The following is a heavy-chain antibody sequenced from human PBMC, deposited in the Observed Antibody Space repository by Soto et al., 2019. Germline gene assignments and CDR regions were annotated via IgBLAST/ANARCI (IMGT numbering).Heavy chain of an antibody. CDR3: ARDFGY. CDR2: INHSGST. J-gene: IGHJ4*02. CDR1: GGSFSGYY. V-gene: IGHV4-34*01. Sequence: SETLSLTCAVYGGSFSGYYWSWIRQPPGKGLEWIGEINHSGSTNYNPSLKSRVTISVDTSKNQFSLKLSSVTAADTAVYYCARDFGYWGQGTLVTVS.